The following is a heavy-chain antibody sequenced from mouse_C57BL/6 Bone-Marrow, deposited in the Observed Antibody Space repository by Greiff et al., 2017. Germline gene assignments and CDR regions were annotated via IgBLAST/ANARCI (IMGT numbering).Heavy chain of an antibody. CDR3: TRGWLLLTWFAY. D-gene: IGHD2-3*01. CDR1: GYTFTDYY. Sequence: EVQLQQSGPELVKPGASVKISCKASGYTFTDYYMNWVKQSHGQSLEWIGDINPNNGGTSYNQKFKGKATLTVDKSSSTAYMARRSLTSEDSAVYYCTRGWLLLTWFAYWGQGTLVTVSA. V-gene: IGHV1-26*01. J-gene: IGHJ3*01. CDR2: INPNNGGT.